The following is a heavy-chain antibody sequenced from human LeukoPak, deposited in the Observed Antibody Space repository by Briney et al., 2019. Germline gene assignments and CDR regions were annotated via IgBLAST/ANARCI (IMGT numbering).Heavy chain of an antibody. J-gene: IGHJ4*02. CDR2: IIPIFGTA. D-gene: IGHD5-24*01. Sequence: ASVKVSCKASGGTFSSYAISWVRQAPGQGLEWMGGIIPIFGTANYAQKFQGRVTITADESTSTAYMELSSLRSEDTAVYYCARGHEMATKTLDYWGQGTLVTVSS. CDR1: GGTFSSYA. V-gene: IGHV1-69*13. CDR3: ARGHEMATKTLDY.